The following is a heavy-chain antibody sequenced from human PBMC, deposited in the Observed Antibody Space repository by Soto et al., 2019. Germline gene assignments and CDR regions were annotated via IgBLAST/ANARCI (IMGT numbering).Heavy chain of an antibody. J-gene: IGHJ5*02. V-gene: IGHV3-7*03. D-gene: IGHD2-2*01. CDR2: IKFDGSEK. CDR1: GFDFSVYW. CDR3: VKDGGYCSSATCYSPRNHYFDA. Sequence: GGSLRLSCAASGFDFSVYWMSWVRQAPGKGPEWVANIKFDGSEKQYVDSVKGRFTISRDNARNSVFLQMNSLRAGDTAVYYCVKDGGYCSSATCYSPRNHYFDAWGQGTLITVSS.